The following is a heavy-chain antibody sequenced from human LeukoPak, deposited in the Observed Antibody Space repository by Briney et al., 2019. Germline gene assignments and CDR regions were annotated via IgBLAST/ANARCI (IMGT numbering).Heavy chain of an antibody. J-gene: IGHJ4*02. Sequence: GGSLRLSCAASGFTFSSYEMNWVRQAPGKGLEWVSYISSSGSTIYYADSVKGRFTISRDNSKNTLYLQMNSLRAEDTAVYYCAREGYNYGPFDSWGQGTLVTVSS. V-gene: IGHV3-48*03. CDR3: AREGYNYGPFDS. CDR2: ISSSGSTI. CDR1: GFTFSSYE. D-gene: IGHD5-12*01.